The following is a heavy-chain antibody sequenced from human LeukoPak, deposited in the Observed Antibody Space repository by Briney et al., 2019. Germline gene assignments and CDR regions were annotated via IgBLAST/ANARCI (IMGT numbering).Heavy chain of an antibody. CDR3: ASSEGAARPQFDY. J-gene: IGHJ4*02. CDR2: INPSGGST. V-gene: IGHV1-46*01. Sequence: ASVKVSCKASGYTFTSYYMHWVRQAPGQGLEWMGIINPSGGSTSYAQKFQGRVTMTRDMSTSTVYVELSSLRSEDTAVYYCASSEGAARPQFDYWGQGTLVTVSS. D-gene: IGHD6-6*01. CDR1: GYTFTSYY.